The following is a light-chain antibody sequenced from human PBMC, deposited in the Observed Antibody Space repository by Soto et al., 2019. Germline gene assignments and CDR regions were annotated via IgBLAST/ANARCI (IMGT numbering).Light chain of an antibody. CDR2: EVT. Sequence: QSALTQPASVSGSPGQSITISCTGTSSDVGNGYDSVSWYQQHPGKAPKLMIYEVTNRPSGVSSRFSGSKSGNTASLTISGLQAEDEADYYYHSYVRSTLVFGGGTKLTVL. CDR3: HSYVRSTLV. J-gene: IGLJ3*02. V-gene: IGLV2-14*01. CDR1: SSDVGNGYDS.